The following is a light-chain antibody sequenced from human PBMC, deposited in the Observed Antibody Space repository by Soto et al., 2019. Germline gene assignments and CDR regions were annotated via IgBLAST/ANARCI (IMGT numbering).Light chain of an antibody. J-gene: IGLJ2*01. CDR2: GNN. Sequence: QLVLTQPPSMSGAPGQRVTISCTGSSSNIGAGYDVHWYQHLPGTAPKLLLFGNNNRPSGVPDRFSGSKSGTSASLAITGLQAEDEAYYYCQSYDIRLSGGVLFGGGTKLTVL. CDR3: QSYDIRLSGGVL. CDR1: SSNIGAGYD. V-gene: IGLV1-40*01.